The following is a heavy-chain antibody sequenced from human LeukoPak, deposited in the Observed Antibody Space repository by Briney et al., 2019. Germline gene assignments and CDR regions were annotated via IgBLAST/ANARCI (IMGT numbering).Heavy chain of an antibody. V-gene: IGHV1-24*01. D-gene: IGHD3-3*01. CDR3: ANLGKGWDDSLYYYYMDV. J-gene: IGHJ6*03. CDR2: FDPEDGET. CDR1: GYTLTELS. Sequence: ASVKVSCKVSGYTLTELSMHWVRQAPGKGLEWMGGFDPEDGETIYAQKFQGRVTMTEDTSTDTAYMELSSLRSEDTAVYYCANLGKGWDDSLYYYYMDVWGRGTTVTVSS.